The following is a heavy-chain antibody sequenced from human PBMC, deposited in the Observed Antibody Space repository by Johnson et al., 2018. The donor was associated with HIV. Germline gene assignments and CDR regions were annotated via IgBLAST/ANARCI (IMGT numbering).Heavy chain of an antibody. Sequence: VQLVESGGGLIQPGGSLRLSCAASGFTVSSNYMSWVRQAPGQGLEWVSVIYSRGSPYYADSVKGRFTISRDNSKNTLYLQMNSLRAEDTAVYYCAKSYSSSWYTDAFDIWGQGTMVTVSS. V-gene: IGHV3-53*01. J-gene: IGHJ3*02. CDR3: AKSYSSSWYTDAFDI. CDR1: GFTVSSNY. CDR2: IYSRGSP. D-gene: IGHD6-13*01.